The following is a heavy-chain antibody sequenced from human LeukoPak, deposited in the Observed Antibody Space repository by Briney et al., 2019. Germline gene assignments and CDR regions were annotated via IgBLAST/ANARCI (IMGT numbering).Heavy chain of an antibody. CDR2: IYYSGST. J-gene: IGHJ5*02. D-gene: IGHD5-18*01. CDR3: ARQPDPHLPAIVTEGGFDP. V-gene: IGHV4-39*01. CDR1: GGSISSSSYY. Sequence: SETLSLTCTVSGGSISSSSYYWGWIRQPPGKGLEWLRSIYYSGSTYYNPSLKSRVTISVDTSKNQFSLKLSSVTAADTAVYYCARQPDPHLPAIVTEGGFDPWGQGTLVTVSS.